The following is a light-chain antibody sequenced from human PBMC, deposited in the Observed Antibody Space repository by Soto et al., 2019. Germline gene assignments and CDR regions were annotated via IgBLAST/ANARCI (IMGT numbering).Light chain of an antibody. Sequence: QSVLTQPASVSGSLGQSITISCTGTRRAVGSYDLVSWYQQHPGKVPKFLIYEVKKRPSGVSDRCSGSKSGNTATLTIPGLLAEDEADYYCCSYGGSTTFYVFGSGTKVPVL. CDR1: RRAVGSYDL. CDR3: CSYGGSTTFYV. J-gene: IGLJ1*01. V-gene: IGLV2-23*02. CDR2: EVK.